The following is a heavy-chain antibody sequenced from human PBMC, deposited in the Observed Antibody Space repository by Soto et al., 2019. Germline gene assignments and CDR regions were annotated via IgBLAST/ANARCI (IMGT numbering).Heavy chain of an antibody. CDR2: ISGSGGST. D-gene: IGHD3-10*01. CDR1: GFTFSSYA. CDR3: AKDVIYYGSGSYPKADY. J-gene: IGHJ4*02. V-gene: IGHV3-23*01. Sequence: PGGSLRLSCAASGFTFSSYAMSWVRQAPGKGLEWVSAISGSGGSTYYADSVKGRFTISRDNSKNTLYLQMNSLRAEDTAVYYCAKDVIYYGSGSYPKADYWGQGTLVTVSS.